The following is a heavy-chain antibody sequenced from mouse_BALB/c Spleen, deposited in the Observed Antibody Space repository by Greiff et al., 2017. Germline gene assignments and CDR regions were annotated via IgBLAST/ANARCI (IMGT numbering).Heavy chain of an antibody. CDR2: INSNGGST. Sequence: EVKVVESGGGLVKPGGSLKLSCAASGFTFSSYGMSWVRQTPDKRLELVATINSNGGSTYYPDSVKGRFTISRDNAKNTLYLQMSSLKSEDTAMYYCARGYYDYDGTWFAYWGQGTLVTVSA. CDR1: GFTFSSYG. CDR3: ARGYYDYDGTWFAY. V-gene: IGHV5-6-3*01. J-gene: IGHJ3*01. D-gene: IGHD2-4*01.